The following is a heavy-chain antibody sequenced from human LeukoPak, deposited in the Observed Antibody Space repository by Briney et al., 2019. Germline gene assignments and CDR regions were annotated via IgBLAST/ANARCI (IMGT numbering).Heavy chain of an antibody. V-gene: IGHV3-30*02. J-gene: IGHJ4*02. CDR2: IRYDGSNK. CDR1: GFTFSSYG. Sequence: GGSLRLSCAASGFTFSSYGMHWVRQAPGKGLEWVAFIRYDGSNKYYADSVKGRFTISRDNAKNTLYLQMNSLRAEDTAVYYCARVSWDSSSEFDYWGQGTLVTVSS. D-gene: IGHD6-6*01. CDR3: ARVSWDSSSEFDY.